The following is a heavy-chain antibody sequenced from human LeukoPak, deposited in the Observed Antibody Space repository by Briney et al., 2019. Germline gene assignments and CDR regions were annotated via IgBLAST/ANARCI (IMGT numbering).Heavy chain of an antibody. J-gene: IGHJ4*02. D-gene: IGHD3-22*01. CDR3: ARVRYYDSTGYQLDF. CDR2: INTDGSST. Sequence: QAGGSLRLSCAASGFTFSSYWMHWVRQAPGKGLVWVSRINTDGSSTDYADSVKGRFTISRDNAKNTLYLQMNSLRAEDTAVFYCARVRYYDSTGYQLDFWGQGTLVTVSS. V-gene: IGHV3-74*01. CDR1: GFTFSSYW.